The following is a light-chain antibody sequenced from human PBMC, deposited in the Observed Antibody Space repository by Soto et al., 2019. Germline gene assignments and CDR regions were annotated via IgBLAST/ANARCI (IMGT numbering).Light chain of an antibody. CDR3: QQYGNSTYT. CDR1: QSVSSSY. CDR2: GAS. J-gene: IGKJ2*01. Sequence: EIVLTQSPGTLSLSPGERATLSCWASQSVSSSYLAWYQQKPGQAPRLLIYGASSRATGIPDRFSGSGSGTDFTLTISRLEPEDFAVYYCQQYGNSTYTFGQGTK. V-gene: IGKV3-20*01.